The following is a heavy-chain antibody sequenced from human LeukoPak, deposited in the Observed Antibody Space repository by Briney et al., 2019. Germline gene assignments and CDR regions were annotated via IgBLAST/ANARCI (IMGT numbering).Heavy chain of an antibody. CDR1: GDSVSSNSAA. J-gene: IGHJ4*01. CDR2: TYYGSKWYN. CDR3: ARSCSGGSCPALDH. D-gene: IGHD2-15*01. V-gene: IGHV6-1*01. Sequence: SQTLSLTCVISGDSVSSNSAAWNWIRQSPSRGLEWLGRTYYGSKWYNDYAVSVKSRITINPDTSKNEFSLQLNSATPEDTALYYCARSCSGGSCPALDHWGHGTLVTVSP.